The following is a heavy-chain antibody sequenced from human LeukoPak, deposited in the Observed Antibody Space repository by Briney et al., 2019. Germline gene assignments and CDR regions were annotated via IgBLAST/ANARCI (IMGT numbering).Heavy chain of an antibody. CDR2: INSSGGTT. J-gene: IGHJ4*02. CDR3: ARGGWYYFDY. Sequence: GASAKVSCKASGYTFTGYYMHWVRQAPGQGLEWMGIINSSGGTTSYAQKFQGRVTMTRDTSTSTVYMELSSLRSEDTAVYYCARGGWYYFDYWGQGTLVTVSS. V-gene: IGHV1-46*01. CDR1: GYTFTGYY. D-gene: IGHD6-19*01.